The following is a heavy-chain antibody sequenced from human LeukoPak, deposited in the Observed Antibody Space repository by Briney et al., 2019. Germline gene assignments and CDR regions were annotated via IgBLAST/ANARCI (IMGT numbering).Heavy chain of an antibody. CDR2: ISSGSSSI. Sequence: PGGSLRLSCAASGFTFSSYNMNWVRQAPGKGLGWGSYISSGSSSIYYADSVKGRFTISRDNDKNSLYLQMNSLRAEDTAVYYCARTMRSSWYNWFDPWGQGTLVTVSS. CDR1: GFTFSSYN. J-gene: IGHJ5*02. V-gene: IGHV3-48*01. D-gene: IGHD6-13*01. CDR3: ARTMRSSWYNWFDP.